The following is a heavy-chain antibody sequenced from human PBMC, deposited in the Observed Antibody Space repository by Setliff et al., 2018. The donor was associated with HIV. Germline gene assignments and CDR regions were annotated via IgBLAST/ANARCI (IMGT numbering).Heavy chain of an antibody. Sequence: SETLSLTCAGYGGSFSASYWSWIRQAPGKGLEWIGEINHSGITHYNPSLETRVTMFVDTSKNQFSLRLSPVTAADTAIYYCAKGPRGLGLRYFFDYWAQGSPVTVSS. CDR1: GGSFSASY. CDR2: INHSGIT. V-gene: IGHV4-34*01. CDR3: AKGPRGLGLRYFFDY. J-gene: IGHJ4*02. D-gene: IGHD3-10*01.